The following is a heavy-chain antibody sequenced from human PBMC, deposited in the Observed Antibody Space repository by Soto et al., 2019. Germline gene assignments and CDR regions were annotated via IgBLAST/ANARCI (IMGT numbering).Heavy chain of an antibody. CDR2: LSSSSST. Sequence: GGSLRLSCAASGFTFSSYSMNWVRQAPGKGLEWVSSLSSSSSTYYADSVKGRFTISRDNSKNTLYLQMNSLRAEDTAVYYCARDYGDYFRYYYGMDVWGQGTTVTVSS. CDR1: GFTFSSYS. CDR3: ARDYGDYFRYYYGMDV. D-gene: IGHD4-17*01. J-gene: IGHJ6*02. V-gene: IGHV3-21*01.